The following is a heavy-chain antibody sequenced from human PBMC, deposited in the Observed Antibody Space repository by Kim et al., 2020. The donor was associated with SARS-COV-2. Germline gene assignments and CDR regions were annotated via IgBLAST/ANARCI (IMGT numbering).Heavy chain of an antibody. CDR3: ARDLGHLLRYFDWSTKRNPDY. Sequence: GGSLRLSCAASGFTFSSYAMHWVRQAPGKGLEWVAVISYDGSNKYYADSVKGRFTISRDNSKNTLYLQMNSLRDEDTAVYYCARDLGHLLRYFDWSTKRNPDYWGQGTLVTVSS. J-gene: IGHJ4*02. CDR1: GFTFSSYA. CDR2: ISYDGSNK. D-gene: IGHD3-9*01. V-gene: IGHV3-30*04.